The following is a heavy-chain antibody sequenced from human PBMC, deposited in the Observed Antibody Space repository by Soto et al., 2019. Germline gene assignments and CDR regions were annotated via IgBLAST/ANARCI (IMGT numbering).Heavy chain of an antibody. CDR1: GFTFGSYF. V-gene: IGHV3-23*01. CDR2: INKDGGRT. D-gene: IGHD1-1*01. CDR3: AKDLHWYGMDV. J-gene: IGHJ6*02. Sequence: EVQLLESGGGLVQPGESLRLSCAASGFTFGSYFMNWVRQAPGKGPEWVSDINKDGGRTHYADSVRGRFTISRDNSRNTLYLKMNRLRAEDTALYYCAKDLHWYGMDVWGQGTTVTVSS.